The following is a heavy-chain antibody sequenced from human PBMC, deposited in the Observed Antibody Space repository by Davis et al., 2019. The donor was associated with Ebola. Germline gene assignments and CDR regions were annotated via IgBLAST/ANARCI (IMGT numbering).Heavy chain of an antibody. CDR1: GFTFSSYA. Sequence: PGGSLRLSCAASGFTFSSYAMHWVRQVPGKGLEWVAVISYDGSNKYYADSVKGRFTISRDNSKNTLYLQMNSLRAEDTAVYYSSSGPYYTSGWYGAFDIWGQGTMVTVSS. CDR2: ISYDGSNK. CDR3: SSGPYYTSGWYGAFDI. V-gene: IGHV3-30*04. D-gene: IGHD6-19*01. J-gene: IGHJ3*02.